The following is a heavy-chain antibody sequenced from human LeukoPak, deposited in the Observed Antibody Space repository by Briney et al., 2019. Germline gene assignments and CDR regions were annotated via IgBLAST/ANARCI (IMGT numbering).Heavy chain of an antibody. J-gene: IGHJ4*02. Sequence: ASVKVSCKGSRYTLTDYDINWVRQAPGEGLEWMGRISPSSGATNYAQTFQGRVAMTRDTSMNTVYLELTTLRSDDTAVYYCARDSTVRGYKHFDYWGQGTLVTVSS. CDR1: RYTLTDYD. V-gene: IGHV1-2*06. D-gene: IGHD5-24*01. CDR2: ISPSSGAT. CDR3: ARDSTVRGYKHFDY.